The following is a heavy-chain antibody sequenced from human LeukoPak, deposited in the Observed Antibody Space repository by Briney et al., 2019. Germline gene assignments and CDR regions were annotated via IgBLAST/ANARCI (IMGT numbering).Heavy chain of an antibody. J-gene: IGHJ4*02. Sequence: GGSLRLSCAASGFTFSSYWMHWVRQAPGKGLEWVSRINSDGSSTSYADSVKGRFTISRDNAKNTLYLQMNSLRAEDTAVYYCARDPLGEDYFDYWGQGTLVTVSS. CDR1: GFTFSSYW. V-gene: IGHV3-74*01. CDR2: INSDGSST. CDR3: ARDPLGEDYFDY. D-gene: IGHD7-27*01.